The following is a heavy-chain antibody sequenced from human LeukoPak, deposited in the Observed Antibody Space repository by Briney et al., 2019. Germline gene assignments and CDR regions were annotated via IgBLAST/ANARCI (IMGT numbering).Heavy chain of an antibody. V-gene: IGHV4-4*07. CDR3: ASDHSSGSYLGVFDY. Sequence: SETLSLTCTVSGGSISSYYLSWIRQPAGKGLEWIGRIYTSGSTNYNPSLKSRVTMSVDTSKNQFSLKLSSVTAADTAVYYCASDHSSGSYLGVFDYWGQGTLVTVSS. D-gene: IGHD1-26*01. CDR2: IYTSGST. CDR1: GGSISSYY. J-gene: IGHJ4*02.